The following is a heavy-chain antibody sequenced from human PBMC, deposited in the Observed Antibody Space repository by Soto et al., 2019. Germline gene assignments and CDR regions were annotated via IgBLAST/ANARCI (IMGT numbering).Heavy chain of an antibody. CDR1: GFTFSNYA. CDR3: AKNSREYSYGAIDY. D-gene: IGHD5-18*01. V-gene: IGHV3-23*01. CDR2: ISGSGVSK. Sequence: EVQLLESGGGLVQPGGSLRLSCAASGFTFSNYAMSWVRQAPGKGLEWVSGISGSGVSKYYADSVKGRFTISRDNSKNTLYLQMNSLRAEDTAKYYWAKNSREYSYGAIDYWGQGPLVTVSS. J-gene: IGHJ4*02.